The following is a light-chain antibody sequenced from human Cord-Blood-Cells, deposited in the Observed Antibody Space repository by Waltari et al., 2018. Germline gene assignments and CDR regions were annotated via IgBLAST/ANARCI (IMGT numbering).Light chain of an antibody. CDR2: RNN. Sequence: QSVLTQPPSASGTPGQRVTISCSGSSSNIGSNTVNWYQQLPGTAPKLLIYRNNRRPAGVPDRFSGSKSGTSASLAISGLQAEDEADYYWAAWDDSLNGWVFGGGTKLTVL. CDR1: SSNIGSNT. J-gene: IGLJ3*02. CDR3: AAWDDSLNGWV. V-gene: IGLV1-44*01.